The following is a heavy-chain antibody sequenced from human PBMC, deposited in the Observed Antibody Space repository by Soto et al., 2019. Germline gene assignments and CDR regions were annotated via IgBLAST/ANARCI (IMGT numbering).Heavy chain of an antibody. CDR3: AKDGGSGSYYLDY. V-gene: IGHV3-30*18. D-gene: IGHD3-10*01. Sequence: QVQLVESGGGVVQPGRSLRLSCAASGFTFSSYGMHWVRQAPGKGLEWVAVISYDGSNKYYADSVKGRFTISRDNSKNPLYLQMNSLRAEDTAVYYCAKDGGSGSYYLDYWGQGTLVTVSS. J-gene: IGHJ4*02. CDR1: GFTFSSYG. CDR2: ISYDGSNK.